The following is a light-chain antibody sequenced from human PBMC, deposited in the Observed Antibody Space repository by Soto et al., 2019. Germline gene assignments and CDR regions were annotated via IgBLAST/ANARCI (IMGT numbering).Light chain of an antibody. CDR1: QSVSSN. CDR2: GAS. V-gene: IGKV3-15*01. J-gene: IGKJ2*02. Sequence: EIVMTQSPATLSVSPGERATLSCRASQSVSSNLAWYQQKPGQAPRLLIYGASTRATGIPARFSGSRSGTEFTLTISSLQSEDFAVYYCQQYNNWPPWTFAQGTNLEIK. CDR3: QQYNNWPPWT.